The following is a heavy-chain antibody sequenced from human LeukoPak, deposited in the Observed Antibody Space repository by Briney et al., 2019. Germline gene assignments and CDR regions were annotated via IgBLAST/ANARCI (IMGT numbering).Heavy chain of an antibody. J-gene: IGHJ4*02. V-gene: IGHV3-33*01. CDR2: IWYDGSQE. D-gene: IGHD6-6*01. CDR1: GHTFSNHG. CDR3: ARDLAAARLDF. Sequence: GGSQRLSCAASGHTFSNHGMHWVPQARGKGLEWVANIWYDGSQEYYADTVKGRFTISRDISKNTLYLQMNSLRAEDTAVYYCARDLAAARLDFRGQGTLVTVSS.